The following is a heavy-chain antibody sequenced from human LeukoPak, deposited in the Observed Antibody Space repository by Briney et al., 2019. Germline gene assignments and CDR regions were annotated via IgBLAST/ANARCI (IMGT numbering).Heavy chain of an antibody. CDR3: AYLVGAINYFDY. V-gene: IGHV3-23*01. CDR2: ISASGDTT. CDR1: GLTFSSYG. Sequence: GGSLRLSCVVSGLTFSSYGMTWVRQAPGKGLEWVATISASGDTTYYADSVKGRFTISRDNSKNTLYLQMNSLRAEDTAVYYCAYLVGAINYFDYWGQGTLVTVSS. J-gene: IGHJ4*02. D-gene: IGHD1-26*01.